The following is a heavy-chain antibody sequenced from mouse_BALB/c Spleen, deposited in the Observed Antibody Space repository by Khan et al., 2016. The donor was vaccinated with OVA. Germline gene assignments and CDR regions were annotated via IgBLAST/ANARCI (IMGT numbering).Heavy chain of an antibody. D-gene: IGHD3-3*01. CDR1: GYMFTNYW. Sequence: QVRLQQSGAELVRPGASMKLSCKASGYMFTNYWINWVKQRPGQGLEWIGNIYPSDNYTNYNQKFKDKATLTVDKSSSTAYIHLSSPTSEDSAVYYCTNGDPSWFAYWGQGTLVTVSA. CDR3: TNGDPSWFAY. CDR2: IYPSDNYT. V-gene: IGHV1-69*02. J-gene: IGHJ3*01.